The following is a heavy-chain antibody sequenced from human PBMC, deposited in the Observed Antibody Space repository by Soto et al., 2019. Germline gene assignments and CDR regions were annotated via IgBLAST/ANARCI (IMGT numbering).Heavy chain of an antibody. CDR2: IYSGGST. CDR3: ARGRCSSSNCQLDY. J-gene: IGHJ4*02. Sequence: GGSLRLSCAASGFTVSSNYMSWVRQAPGKGLEWVSVIYSGGSTYYADSVKGRFTISRDNSKDSVYLEIDSLRPEDTAMYYCARGRCSSSNCQLDYWGQGALVTVSS. CDR1: GFTVSSNY. D-gene: IGHD4-4*01. V-gene: IGHV3-53*01.